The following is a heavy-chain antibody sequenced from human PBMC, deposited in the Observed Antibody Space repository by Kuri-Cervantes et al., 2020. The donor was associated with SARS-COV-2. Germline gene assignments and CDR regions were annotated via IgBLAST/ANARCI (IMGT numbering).Heavy chain of an antibody. Sequence: GGSLRLSCAASGFTFSSYAMSWVRQAPGKALEWISSISGSRSYIYYADSVRGRFTISRDNAKNSLYLQMNSLRAEDTALYHCAREEPLARGEDYWGQGTLVTVSS. CDR3: AREEPLARGEDY. CDR1: GFTFSSYA. J-gene: IGHJ4*02. D-gene: IGHD2-21*01. CDR2: ISGSRSYI. V-gene: IGHV3-21*04.